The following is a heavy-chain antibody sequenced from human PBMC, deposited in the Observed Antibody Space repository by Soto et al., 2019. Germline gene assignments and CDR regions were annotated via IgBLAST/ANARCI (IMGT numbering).Heavy chain of an antibody. CDR1: GFSPTTTGVG. CDR2: IYWDDDK. D-gene: IGHD3-22*01. CDR3: AHDRYYYDSSGQSGWFDP. Sequence: SGPTLVNPTQTLTLTCTITGFSPTTTGVGVGWNRQPPGKALEWLALIYWDDDKRYSPSLKSGLTITKDTSKNQVVLTMTNMDPVDTATYYCAHDRYYYDSSGQSGWFDPWGQGTLVTVSS. J-gene: IGHJ5*02. V-gene: IGHV2-5*02.